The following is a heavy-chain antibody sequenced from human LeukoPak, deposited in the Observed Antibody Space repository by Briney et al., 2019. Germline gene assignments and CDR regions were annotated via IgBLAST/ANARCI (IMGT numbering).Heavy chain of an antibody. CDR1: GYTFIGYY. CDR2: INAGNGNT. V-gene: IGHV1-3*01. J-gene: IGHJ4*02. D-gene: IGHD6-13*01. CDR3: ATGEGGWYVNPYNY. Sequence: GASVKVSCKASGYTFIGYYIHWVRQAPGQGLEWMGWINAGNGNTYYSRKFQGRVTVSRDTSASTAYMELSNLRSEDTAVYYCATGEGGWYVNPYNYWGQGTLVTVSS.